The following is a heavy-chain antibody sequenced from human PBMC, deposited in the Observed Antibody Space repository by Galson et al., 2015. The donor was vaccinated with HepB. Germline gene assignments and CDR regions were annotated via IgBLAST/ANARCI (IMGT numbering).Heavy chain of an antibody. V-gene: IGHV3-49*03. CDR2: IKSKAYGGTI. CDR3: TRGHTYGYF. J-gene: IGHJ4*02. CDR1: GFTYGDYA. Sequence: SLRLSCAASGFTYGDYAMSWFRQAPGKGLEWVGFIKSKAYGGTIEYAASVRGRFTISRDDSKGLAYLQMNSLKTEDTAVYYCTRGHTYGYFWGQGTRVTVSS. D-gene: IGHD5-18*01.